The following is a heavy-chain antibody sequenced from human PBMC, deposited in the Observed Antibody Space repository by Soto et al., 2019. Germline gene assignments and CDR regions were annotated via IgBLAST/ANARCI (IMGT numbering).Heavy chain of an antibody. V-gene: IGHV4-31*03. Sequence: QVQLQESGPGLVKPSQTLSLTCTVSGGSISSGGYYWSWIRQHPGKGLEWIGYIYYSGSTYYNPSLKSRVTISVDTSKNQFSLKLSSVTAADTAVYYCARAKRDYGDYEDNWFDPWGQGTLVTVSS. CDR3: ARAKRDYGDYEDNWFDP. J-gene: IGHJ5*02. CDR1: GGSISSGGYY. CDR2: IYYSGST. D-gene: IGHD4-17*01.